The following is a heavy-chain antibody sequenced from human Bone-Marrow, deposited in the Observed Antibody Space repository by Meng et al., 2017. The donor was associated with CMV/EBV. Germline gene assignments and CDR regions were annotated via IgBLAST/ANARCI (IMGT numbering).Heavy chain of an antibody. CDR2: IIPIFGTA. Sequence: GGTFSSYAISVVRQAPGQGLEWMGGIIPIFGTANYAQKFQGRVTITTDESTSTAYMELSSLRSEDTAVYYCARTYYYDSSGYYFDYWGQGTLVTVSS. D-gene: IGHD3-22*01. CDR3: ARTYYYDSSGYYFDY. CDR1: GGTFSSYA. J-gene: IGHJ4*02. V-gene: IGHV1-69*05.